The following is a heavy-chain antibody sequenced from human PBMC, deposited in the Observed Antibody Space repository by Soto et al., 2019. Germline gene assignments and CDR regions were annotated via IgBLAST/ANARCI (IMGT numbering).Heavy chain of an antibody. CDR1: GFTFSSYS. D-gene: IGHD4-17*01. CDR2: ISSSSSTI. V-gene: IGHV3-48*01. Sequence: EVQLVESGGGLVQPGGSLRLSCAASGFTFSSYSMNWVRQAPGKVLEWVSYISSSSSTIYYADSVKGRFTISRDNAKNSLYLQMNSLRAEDTAVYYCARDTTVTRGYFDLWVRGTLVTVSS. CDR3: ARDTTVTRGYFDL. J-gene: IGHJ2*01.